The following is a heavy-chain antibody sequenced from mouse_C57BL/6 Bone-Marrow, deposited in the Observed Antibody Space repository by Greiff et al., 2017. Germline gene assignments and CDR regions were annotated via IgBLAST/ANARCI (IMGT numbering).Heavy chain of an antibody. J-gene: IGHJ4*01. CDR2: IDPSDSYT. Sequence: VQLQQPGAELVKPGASVKLSCKASGYTFTSYWMQWVKQRPGQGLEWIGEIDPSDSYTNYNQKFKGKATLTVDTSSRTAYMQLSSLTSEDSAVYYCAKATMDYWGQGTSVTVSS. CDR1: GYTFTSYW. CDR3: AKATMDY. V-gene: IGHV1-50*01.